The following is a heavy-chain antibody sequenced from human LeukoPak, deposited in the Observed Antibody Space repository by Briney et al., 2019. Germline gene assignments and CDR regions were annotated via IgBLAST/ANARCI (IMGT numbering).Heavy chain of an antibody. D-gene: IGHD6-13*01. V-gene: IGHV4-61*08. CDR3: ARGYSSSWENDYYYYGMDV. Sequence: SETLSLTCTVSGGSISGTDLYWSWIRQPPGQGLEWIGYIYYSGSTNYNPSLKSRVTISVDTSKNQFSLKLSSVTAADTAVYYCARGYSSSWENDYYYYGMDVWGQGTTVTVSS. CDR1: GGSISGTDLY. J-gene: IGHJ6*02. CDR2: IYYSGST.